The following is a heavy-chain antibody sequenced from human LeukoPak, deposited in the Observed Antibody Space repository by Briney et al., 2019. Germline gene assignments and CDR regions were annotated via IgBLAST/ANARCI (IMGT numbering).Heavy chain of an antibody. CDR2: ISSSGSTI. CDR1: GFTFSDYY. CDR3: ARDGYYYDSSGSNDAFDI. D-gene: IGHD3-22*01. J-gene: IGHJ3*02. V-gene: IGHV3-11*01. Sequence: GGSLRLSCAASGFTFSDYYMSWIRQAPGKGLQWVSYISSSGSTIYYADSVKGRFTISRDNAKNSLYLQMNSLRAEDTAVYYCARDGYYYDSSGSNDAFDIWGQGTMVTVSS.